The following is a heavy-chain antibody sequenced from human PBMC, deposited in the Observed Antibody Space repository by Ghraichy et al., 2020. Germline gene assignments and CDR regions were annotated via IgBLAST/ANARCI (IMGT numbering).Heavy chain of an antibody. D-gene: IGHD3-10*01. J-gene: IGHJ3*02. CDR2: ISYDGSNK. Sequence: GESLNISCAASGFTFSSYGMHWVRQAPGKGLEWVAVISYDGSNKYYADSVKGRFTISRDNSKNTLYLQMNSLRAEDTAVYYCAKKGRGGSGNDAFDIWGQGTMVTVSS. V-gene: IGHV3-30*18. CDR3: AKKGRGGSGNDAFDI. CDR1: GFTFSSYG.